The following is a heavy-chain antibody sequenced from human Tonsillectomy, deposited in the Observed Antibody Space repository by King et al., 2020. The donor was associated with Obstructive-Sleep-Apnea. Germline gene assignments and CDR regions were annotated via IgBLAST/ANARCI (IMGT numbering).Heavy chain of an antibody. D-gene: IGHD3-22*01. J-gene: IGHJ2*01. V-gene: IGHV3-23*04. Sequence: VQLVESGGGLGQPGGSLRLSCAASGFTCSIHAMSWARQAPGKGLEWVTAITGSGGSTYYAEYVKGRFTISRDNSKNTLYVQMNSLRADDTAVYYCARDKVYYDSSGPSRYFDLWGRGTLVTVSS. CDR1: GFTCSIHA. CDR3: ARDKVYYDSSGPSRYFDL. CDR2: ITGSGGST.